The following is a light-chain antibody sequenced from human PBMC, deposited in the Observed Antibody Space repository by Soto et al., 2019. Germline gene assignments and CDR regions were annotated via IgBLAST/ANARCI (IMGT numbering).Light chain of an antibody. CDR2: EGS. Sequence: QSALTQPASVSGSPGQSITISCTGTSSDVGGYKYVSWYQKHPGKAPKVIIFEGSSRPSGVSNRFSGSKSGNTASLTISGLQAEDEADYYCLLYYGGSYVFGAGTKVTVL. J-gene: IGLJ1*01. CDR1: SSDVGGYKY. V-gene: IGLV2-14*01. CDR3: LLYYGGSYV.